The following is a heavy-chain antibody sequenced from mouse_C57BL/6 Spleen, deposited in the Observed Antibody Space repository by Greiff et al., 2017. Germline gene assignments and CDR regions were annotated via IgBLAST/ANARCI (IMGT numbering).Heavy chain of an antibody. CDR2: IRLKSDNYAT. CDR1: GFTFSNYW. V-gene: IGHV6-3*01. CDR3: TYYSNYETVYYFDY. J-gene: IGHJ2*01. D-gene: IGHD2-5*01. Sequence: EVKVEESGGGLVQPGGSMKLSCVASGFTFSNYWMNWVRQSPEKGLEWVAQIRLKSDNYATHYAESVKGRFTISRDDSKSSVYLQMNNLRAEDTGIYYCTYYSNYETVYYFDYWGQGTTLTVSS.